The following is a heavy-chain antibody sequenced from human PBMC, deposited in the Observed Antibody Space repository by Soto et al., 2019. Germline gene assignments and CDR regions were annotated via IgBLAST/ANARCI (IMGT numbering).Heavy chain of an antibody. V-gene: IGHV1-69*13. J-gene: IGHJ4*02. D-gene: IGHD5-18*01. Sequence: GASVKVSCKASGGTFSSYAISWVRQAPGQGFEWMGGIIPIFGTANYAQKFQGRVTITADESTNTVYMELSSLRSEDTAVYFCASGIQLWLRRINNGYSGWGQGTLVTVSS. CDR1: GGTFSSYA. CDR2: IIPIFGTA. CDR3: ASGIQLWLRRINNGYSG.